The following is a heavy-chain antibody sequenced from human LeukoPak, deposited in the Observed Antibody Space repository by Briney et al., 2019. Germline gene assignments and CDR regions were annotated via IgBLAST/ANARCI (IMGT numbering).Heavy chain of an antibody. V-gene: IGHV1-69*05. Sequence: SVKVSCKASGGTLSSYANSWVRQAPGQGLEWMGRILPIFGTSNYAQKFQGRVTITTDESTSTVYMELSSLRSEDTAVYYCARGYDSSAYYPGWGQGTLVIVSS. J-gene: IGHJ4*02. CDR1: GGTLSSYA. CDR3: ARGYDSSAYYPG. CDR2: ILPIFGTS. D-gene: IGHD3-22*01.